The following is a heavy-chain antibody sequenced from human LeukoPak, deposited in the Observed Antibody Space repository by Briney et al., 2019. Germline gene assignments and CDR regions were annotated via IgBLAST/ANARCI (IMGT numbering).Heavy chain of an antibody. V-gene: IGHV3-30*18. J-gene: IGHJ6*02. D-gene: IGHD6-13*01. CDR3: AKRIAAAGRSYGMDV. Sequence: GGSMRLSCAASGFTFSSYGMHWDRQAPGKGMEWVAVISYDGSNKYYADSVKGRFTISRDNSKKTLYLQMNSLRGEDTAVYYCAKRIAAAGRSYGMDVWGQGTTVTVSS. CDR1: GFTFSSYG. CDR2: ISYDGSNK.